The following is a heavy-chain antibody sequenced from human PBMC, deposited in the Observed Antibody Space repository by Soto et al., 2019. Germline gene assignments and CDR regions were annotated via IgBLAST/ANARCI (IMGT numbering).Heavy chain of an antibody. J-gene: IGHJ6*02. V-gene: IGHV6-1*01. D-gene: IGHD6-6*01. Sequence: QTLSLTCAISGDSVSSNSAAWNWIRQSPSRGLEWLGRTYYRSKWYNDYAVSVKSRITINPDTSKNQFSLQLNSVTPEDTAVYYCARFEYSSSSGYYYYYYGMDVWGQGTTVTVSS. CDR2: TYYRSKWYN. CDR1: GDSVSSNSAA. CDR3: ARFEYSSSSGYYYYYYGMDV.